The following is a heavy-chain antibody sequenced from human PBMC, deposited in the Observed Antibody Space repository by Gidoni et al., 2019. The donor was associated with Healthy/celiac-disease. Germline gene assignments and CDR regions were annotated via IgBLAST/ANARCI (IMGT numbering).Heavy chain of an antibody. J-gene: IGHJ6*02. V-gene: IGHV3-9*01. CDR2: ISWNSGSI. Sequence: EVQLVESGGGLVQPGRSLRLSCAASGFTFADYAMHWVRQAPGKGLEWVSGISWNSGSIGYADSVKGRFTISRDNAKNSLYLQMNSLRAEDTALYYCAKGRPTSLWDYYYYGMDVWGQGTTVTVSS. D-gene: IGHD2-21*01. CDR1: GFTFADYA. CDR3: AKGRPTSLWDYYYYGMDV.